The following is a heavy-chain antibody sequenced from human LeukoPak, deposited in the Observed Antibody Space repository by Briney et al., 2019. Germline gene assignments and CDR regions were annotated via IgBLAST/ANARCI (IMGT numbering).Heavy chain of an antibody. CDR1: GGSISSYY. V-gene: IGHV4-59*01. D-gene: IGHD6-13*01. CDR3: ARGVYIAAAQYGY. Sequence: SETLSLTCTVSGGSISSYYWSWIRQPPGKGLEWIGYIYYSGTTNYNPSHKSRVTISVDTSKNQFSLKLSSVTAADTAVYYCARGVYIAAAQYGYWGQGTLVTVSS. CDR2: IYYSGTT. J-gene: IGHJ4*02.